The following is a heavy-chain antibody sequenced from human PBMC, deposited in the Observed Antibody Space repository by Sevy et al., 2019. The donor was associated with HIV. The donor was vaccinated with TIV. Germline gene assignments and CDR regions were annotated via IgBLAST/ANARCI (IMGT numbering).Heavy chain of an antibody. CDR2: INPNSGGT. V-gene: IGHV1-2*02. CDR3: ARFPSNWNDVGKFDY. J-gene: IGHJ4*02. Sequence: ASVKVSCKASGYTFSGYYMHWVRQAPGQGLEWMGWINPNSGGTNYAQKFQGRVTLTRDTSISTAYMELCRLRSDDTAVYYCARFPSNWNDVGKFDYWGQGTLVTVSS. D-gene: IGHD1-1*01. CDR1: GYTFSGYY.